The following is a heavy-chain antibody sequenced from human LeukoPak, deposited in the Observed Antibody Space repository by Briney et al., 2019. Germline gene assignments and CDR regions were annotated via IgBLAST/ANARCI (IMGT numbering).Heavy chain of an antibody. CDR2: INHSGST. CDR1: GVSFSGYY. J-gene: IGHJ4*02. Sequence: SETLSLTCAVYGVSFSGYYWSWIRQPPGKGLEWIGEINHSGSTNYNPSLKSRVTISVDTSKNQFSLKLSSVTAADTAVYYCARGVISHSGNLLLWNYWGQGTLVTVSS. CDR3: ARGVISHSGNLLLWNY. V-gene: IGHV4-34*01. D-gene: IGHD1-26*01.